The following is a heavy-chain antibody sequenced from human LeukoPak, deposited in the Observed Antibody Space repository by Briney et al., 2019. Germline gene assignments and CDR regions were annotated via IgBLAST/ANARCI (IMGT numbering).Heavy chain of an antibody. D-gene: IGHD2-21*01. Sequence: GGSLRLSCAASGFTVSSNFLSWVRQPPGKGLEWVSDIYSGGSTYYADSVKGRFTISRDNSKNTLYPQMNSLRAEDTAVYYCTRGGGGSFPHYWGQGTLVTVSS. CDR2: IYSGGST. CDR1: GFTVSSNF. V-gene: IGHV3-53*01. J-gene: IGHJ4*02. CDR3: TRGGGGSFPHY.